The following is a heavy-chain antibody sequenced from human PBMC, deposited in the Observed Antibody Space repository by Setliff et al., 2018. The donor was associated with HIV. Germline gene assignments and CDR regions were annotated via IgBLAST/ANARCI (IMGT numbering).Heavy chain of an antibody. CDR3: ARDNYYDSSGAIGY. Sequence: LRLSCAASGFTFSNYGMQWVRQAPGKGLEWVAVIWYDGTNIYYADSVKDRFTISRDNSKNTLYLQMNSLRAEDTAVYYCARDNYYDSSGAIGYWGQGTLVTVSS. CDR1: GFTFSNYG. J-gene: IGHJ4*02. D-gene: IGHD3-22*01. V-gene: IGHV3-33*08. CDR2: IWYDGTNI.